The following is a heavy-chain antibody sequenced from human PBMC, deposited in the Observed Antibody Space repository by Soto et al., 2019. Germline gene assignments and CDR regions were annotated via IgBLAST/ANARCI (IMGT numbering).Heavy chain of an antibody. CDR3: ARGTVLVVAADKYPDAFDF. Sequence: SETLSLTCTVSGGSISSYYWNWIRQSPGKGLEWTGYMYYSGSTKYNPSLKSRVTISLDTSKNHFSLNLRSVTAADTAVYYCARGTVLVVAADKYPDAFDFWGQGTMVTVSS. V-gene: IGHV4-59*01. CDR1: GGSISSYY. D-gene: IGHD2-15*01. CDR2: MYYSGST. J-gene: IGHJ3*01.